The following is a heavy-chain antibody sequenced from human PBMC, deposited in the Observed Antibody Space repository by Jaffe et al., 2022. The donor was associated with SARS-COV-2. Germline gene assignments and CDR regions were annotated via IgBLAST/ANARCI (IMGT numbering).Heavy chain of an antibody. V-gene: IGHV1-2*02. Sequence: QVQLVQSGAEVKKPGASVKVSCKASGYTFTGYYMHWVRQAPGQGLEWMGWINPNSGGTNYAQKFQGRVTMTRDTSISTAYMELSRLRSDDTAVYYCARDKRDDYGEGDYGMDVWGQGTTVTVSS. J-gene: IGHJ6*02. CDR2: INPNSGGT. CDR1: GYTFTGYY. CDR3: ARDKRDDYGEGDYGMDV. D-gene: IGHD4-17*01.